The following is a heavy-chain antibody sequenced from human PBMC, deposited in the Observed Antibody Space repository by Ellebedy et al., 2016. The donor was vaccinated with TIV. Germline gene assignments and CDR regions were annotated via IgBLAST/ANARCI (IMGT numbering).Heavy chain of an antibody. D-gene: IGHD3-9*01. Sequence: GESLKISCAASGFTFSSYQMNWVRQAPGKGLEWVSYISSSGSSIYYADSVKGRFTISRDNAKNSLYLQMNSLRAEDTALYYCASGGDILTGYYAGRPFDYWGQGTLVTVSS. CDR1: GFTFSSYQ. J-gene: IGHJ4*02. CDR2: ISSSGSSI. CDR3: ASGGDILTGYYAGRPFDY. V-gene: IGHV3-48*03.